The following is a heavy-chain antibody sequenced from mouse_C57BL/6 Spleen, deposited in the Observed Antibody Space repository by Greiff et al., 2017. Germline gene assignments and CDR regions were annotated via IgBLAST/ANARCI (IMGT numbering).Heavy chain of an antibody. Sequence: EVKLVESGGGLVKPGGSLKLSCAASGFTFSDYGMHWVRQAPGKGLEWVAYISCASSTIYYADTVKGRFTISRDNAKITLFLQMTSLRSEDTAMYYCTSECYFDYWGQGTTLTVSS. CDR1: GFTFSDYG. V-gene: IGHV5-17*01. CDR2: ISCASSTI. CDR3: TSECYFDY. J-gene: IGHJ2*01.